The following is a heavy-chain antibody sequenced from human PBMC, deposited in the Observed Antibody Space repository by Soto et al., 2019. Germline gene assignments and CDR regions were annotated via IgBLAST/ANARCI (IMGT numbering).Heavy chain of an antibody. J-gene: IGHJ4*02. CDR1: GGSISNGYYS. D-gene: IGHD7-27*01. CDR2: IYSGVST. CDR3: ARGPSGDKVDY. V-gene: IGHV4-30-4*01. Sequence: SETLSLTCTVSGGSISNGYYSWSWIRQSPEKGLEWIGHIYSGVSTYSNPSLNGRLTISIDTSKNQFSLSLSSVTAADTAVYYWARGPSGDKVDYWGQGTLVTVSS.